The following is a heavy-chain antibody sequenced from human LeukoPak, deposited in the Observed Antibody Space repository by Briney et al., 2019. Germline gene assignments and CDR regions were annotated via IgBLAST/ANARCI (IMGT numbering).Heavy chain of an antibody. CDR2: ISAYNCNT. J-gene: IGHJ4*02. D-gene: IGHD3-22*01. Sequence: GASVKVSCKASGYTLTSYGISGVGQAPGQGLEGMGWISAYNCNTNYAQKLHGRVTMTTDTSTSTAYMELRSLRSDDTAVYYCASTPYYDSSGSNYWGQGTLVTVSS. CDR1: GYTLTSYG. CDR3: ASTPYYDSSGSNY. V-gene: IGHV1-18*01.